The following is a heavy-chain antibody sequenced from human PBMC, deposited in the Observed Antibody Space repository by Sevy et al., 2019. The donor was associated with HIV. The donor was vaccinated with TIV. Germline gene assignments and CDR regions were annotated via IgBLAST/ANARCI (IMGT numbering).Heavy chain of an antibody. V-gene: IGHV3-66*01. Sequence: GGSLRLSCAISGFTVNDKYIIWVRQAPGKGLEWVSVICSSGSTYYADSAKGRITISRDNSKNTVDLQMNSVRAEDTAVYYCVSLFLSYRSGWSYFDYWGQGTLVTVSS. CDR2: ICSSGST. CDR1: GFTVNDKY. J-gene: IGHJ4*02. D-gene: IGHD6-19*01. CDR3: VSLFLSYRSGWSYFDY.